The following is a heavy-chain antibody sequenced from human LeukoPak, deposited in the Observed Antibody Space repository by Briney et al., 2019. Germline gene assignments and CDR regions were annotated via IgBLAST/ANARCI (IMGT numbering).Heavy chain of an antibody. Sequence: GGSLRLSCAASEFTFSSYGMHWVRQAPGKGLEWVAVIWYDGSNKYYADSVKGRFTISRDNSKNTLYLQMNSLRAEDTAVYYCARDRSPRTYGGALDYWGQGTLVTVSS. CDR3: ARDRSPRTYGGALDY. CDR2: IWYDGSNK. J-gene: IGHJ4*02. CDR1: EFTFSSYG. D-gene: IGHD4-23*01. V-gene: IGHV3-33*01.